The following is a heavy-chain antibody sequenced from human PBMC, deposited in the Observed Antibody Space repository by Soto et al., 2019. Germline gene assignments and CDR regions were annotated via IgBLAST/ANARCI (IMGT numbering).Heavy chain of an antibody. CDR3: ARDGIAAAEDYYGMDV. J-gene: IGHJ6*02. Sequence: QVQLVQSGAEVKKPGSSVKVSCKASGGTFSSYTISWVRQAPGQGLEWMGRIIPILGIANYAQKFQGRVTITADKXTXTAYMELSSLRSEDTAVYYCARDGIAAAEDYYGMDVWGQGTTVTVSS. CDR1: GGTFSSYT. CDR2: IIPILGIA. D-gene: IGHD6-13*01. V-gene: IGHV1-69*08.